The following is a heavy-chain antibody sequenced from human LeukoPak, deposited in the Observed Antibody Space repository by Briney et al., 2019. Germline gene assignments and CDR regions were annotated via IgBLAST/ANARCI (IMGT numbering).Heavy chain of an antibody. J-gene: IGHJ4*02. CDR2: ISSSYGTI. Sequence: GGSLRLSCAASGFTFSDYYMSWIRQAPGKGLEWISYISSSYGTIFYADSVKGRFTISRDNAKNSLYLQMNSLRAEDTAVYYCARLSRYCGGDCQNGAFDYWGQGTLVTVSS. D-gene: IGHD2-21*02. CDR3: ARLSRYCGGDCQNGAFDY. CDR1: GFTFSDYY. V-gene: IGHV3-11*04.